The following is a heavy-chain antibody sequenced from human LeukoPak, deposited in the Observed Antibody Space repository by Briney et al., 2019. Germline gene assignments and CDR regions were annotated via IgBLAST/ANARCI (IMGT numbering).Heavy chain of an antibody. V-gene: IGHV3-30*18. D-gene: IGHD6-19*01. CDR1: GFTFSSYG. CDR3: AKDLFTSSGWYFDY. CDR2: ISYDGSNK. Sequence: RPGGSLRLSCAASGFTFSSYGMHWVRQAPGKGLEWVAVISYDGSNKYYADSVKGRFTISRDNSKNTLYLQMNSLRAEDTAVYYCAKDLFTSSGWYFDYWGQGTLVTVSS. J-gene: IGHJ4*02.